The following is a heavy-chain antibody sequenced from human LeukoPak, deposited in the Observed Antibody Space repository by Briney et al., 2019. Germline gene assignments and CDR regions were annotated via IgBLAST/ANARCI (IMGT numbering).Heavy chain of an antibody. D-gene: IGHD5-18*01. V-gene: IGHV1-2*02. CDR3: ATVYSYGYDYFDY. J-gene: IGHJ4*02. CDR2: INPNSGGT. CDR1: GYTFTGYY. Sequence: ASVKVSCKASGYTFTGYYMHWVRQAPGQGLEWMGWINPNSGGTNYAQKFQGRVTMTRDTSISTAYMELSRLRSDDTAVYYCATVYSYGYDYFDYWGQGTLVTVSS.